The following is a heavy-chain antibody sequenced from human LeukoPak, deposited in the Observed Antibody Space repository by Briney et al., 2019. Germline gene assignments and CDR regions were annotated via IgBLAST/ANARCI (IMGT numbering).Heavy chain of an antibody. V-gene: IGHV3-21*01. D-gene: IGHD2-2*01. Sequence: GGSLRLSCAASGFTFSTYSMNWVRQAPGKGLEWVSSISSSSRDIYYADSVKGRFTISRDNAKNSLYLQMNSLRAEDTAVYYCARDCSSTSCYFDAFDIWGQGTMVTVSS. J-gene: IGHJ3*02. CDR2: ISSSSRDI. CDR1: GFTFSTYS. CDR3: ARDCSSTSCYFDAFDI.